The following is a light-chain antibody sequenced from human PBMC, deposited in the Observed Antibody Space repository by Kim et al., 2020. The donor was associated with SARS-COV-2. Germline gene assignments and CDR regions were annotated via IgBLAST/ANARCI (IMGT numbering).Light chain of an antibody. Sequence: QSALTQPRSVSGSPGQSVTISCTGTSSDVGGYNFVSWYQQYPGKAPKPMIYDVIKRPSGVPDRFSGSKSGNTASLTISGLQAEDEAEYYCCSYAGGYTQVAFGGGTKVTVL. V-gene: IGLV2-11*01. CDR1: SSDVGGYNF. CDR3: CSYAGGYTQVA. CDR2: DVI. J-gene: IGLJ2*01.